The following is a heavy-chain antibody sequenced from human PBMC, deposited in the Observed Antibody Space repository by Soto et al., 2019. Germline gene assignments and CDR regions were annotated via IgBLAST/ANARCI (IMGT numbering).Heavy chain of an antibody. Sequence: GGSLRLSCAASGFTFSSYAMHWVRQAPGKGLEWVAVISYDGSNKYYADSVKGRFTISRDNSKNTLYLQMNSLRAEDTAVYYCARDKYSSGWYYFDYWGQGTLVTVSS. J-gene: IGHJ4*02. V-gene: IGHV3-30-3*01. CDR2: ISYDGSNK. CDR1: GFTFSSYA. CDR3: ARDKYSSGWYYFDY. D-gene: IGHD6-19*01.